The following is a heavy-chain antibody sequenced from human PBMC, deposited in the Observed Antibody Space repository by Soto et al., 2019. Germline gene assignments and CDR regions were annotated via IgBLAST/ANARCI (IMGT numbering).Heavy chain of an antibody. CDR1: GFSFSSYW. D-gene: IGHD3-10*01. CDR2: IKIDGSEQ. CDR3: ARDPNRGGDYDY. V-gene: IGHV3-7*04. Sequence: GGSLRLSCAASGFSFSSYWMGWVRQAPGKSLEWVAKIKIDGSEQFYGSSVRGRFTISRDNAKNSLYLQLNSLRAEDTAFYYCARDPNRGGDYDYWGQGTLVTVSS. J-gene: IGHJ4*02.